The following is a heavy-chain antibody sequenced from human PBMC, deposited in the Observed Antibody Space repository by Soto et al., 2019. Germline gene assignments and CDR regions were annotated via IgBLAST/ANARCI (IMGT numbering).Heavy chain of an antibody. Sequence: SETLSLTCTVSGGSISSYYWSWIRQPPGKGLEWIGYIYYSGSTNYNPSLKSRVTISVDTSKNQFSLKLSSVTAADTAVCYCARDRQGFYGEQHYYGMDVWGQGTTVTVSS. D-gene: IGHD4-17*01. CDR3: ARDRQGFYGEQHYYGMDV. J-gene: IGHJ6*02. CDR1: GGSISSYY. CDR2: IYYSGST. V-gene: IGHV4-59*01.